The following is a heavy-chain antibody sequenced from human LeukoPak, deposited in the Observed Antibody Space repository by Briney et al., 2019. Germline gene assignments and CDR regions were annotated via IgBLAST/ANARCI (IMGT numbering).Heavy chain of an antibody. Sequence: SETLSLTCTVSGGSISSYYWSWIRQPPGKGLEWIGYIYYSGSTNYSPSLKSRVTMSVDTSKNQFSLNLISVTAADTAVYYCATGAGDFDHWGQGILVTVSS. D-gene: IGHD1-14*01. V-gene: IGHV4-59*12. CDR3: ATGAGDFDH. CDR2: IYYSGST. J-gene: IGHJ4*02. CDR1: GGSISSYY.